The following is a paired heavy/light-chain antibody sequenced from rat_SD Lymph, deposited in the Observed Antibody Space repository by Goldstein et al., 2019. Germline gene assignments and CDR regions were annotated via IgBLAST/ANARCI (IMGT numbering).Light chain of an antibody. V-gene: IGKV1S7*01. J-gene: IGKJ2-2*01. CDR3: CQGDT. Sequence: DIVMTQTPLSLSVAIGQSASISCKSSQSLKYSDGKTYLNWVFQSPGQSPKRLIYQVSKLDSGVPDRFSGTGSETDFTLKISRVEAEDLGVYYCCQGDTFGAGTKLELK. CDR2: QVS. CDR1: QSLKYSDGKTY.
Heavy chain of an antibody. Sequence: QVQLKESGPGLVQPSQTLSLTCTVSGLSLTSNSVSWIRQPPGKGLEWMGVIWSNGGTDYNSAIKSRLSISRDTSKSQVFLKMNSLQTEDTAMYFCARQFRWYFDFWGPGTMVTVSS. V-gene: IGHV2-47*01. CDR3: ARQFRWYFDF. D-gene: IGHD4-3*01. CDR1: GLSLTSNS. J-gene: IGHJ1*01. CDR2: IWSNGGT.